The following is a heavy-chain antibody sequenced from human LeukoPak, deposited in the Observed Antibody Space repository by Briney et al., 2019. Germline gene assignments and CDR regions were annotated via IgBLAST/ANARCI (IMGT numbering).Heavy chain of an antibody. V-gene: IGHV3-48*04. D-gene: IGHD4-23*01. CDR1: EFTLSSYS. CDR2: ISSTASSI. Sequence: GGSLRLSCAASEFTLSSYSMSWVRQAPGKGLEWVSYISSTASSIYYADSVMGRFTISRDNAKNSLYLQMNSLRAEDTAVYYCARDVTYHGGDWFDPWGQGTLVTVSS. CDR3: ARDVTYHGGDWFDP. J-gene: IGHJ5*02.